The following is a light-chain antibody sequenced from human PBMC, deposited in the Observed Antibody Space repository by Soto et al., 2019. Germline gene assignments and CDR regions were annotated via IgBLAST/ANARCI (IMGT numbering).Light chain of an antibody. V-gene: IGKV3-20*01. CDR2: GAS. J-gene: IGKJ2*01. CDR1: QSFNSNY. Sequence: ENVLTQSPGTLSLSPGDRATLSCRASQSFNSNYLVWYQQKPGQAPRLLIYGASSSATGIPDRFSRSGSGTDFTLTISRLEPEDFAVYYCQQYDNSPLYTFGQGTKLEIK. CDR3: QQYDNSPLYT.